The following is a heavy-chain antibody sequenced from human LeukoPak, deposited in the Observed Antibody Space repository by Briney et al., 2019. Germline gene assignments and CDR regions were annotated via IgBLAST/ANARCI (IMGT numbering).Heavy chain of an antibody. CDR3: ARGVMYYDSSGYLFDY. J-gene: IGHJ4*02. V-gene: IGHV3-33*01. D-gene: IGHD3-22*01. CDR2: IWYDGSNK. CDR1: GFTISSYG. Sequence: GTSLMICCASSGFTISSYGMHWVHPAPDRRLWMVGIIWYDGSNKYYADSVKGRFTICRDNSKNTLSLQMNSLRAEDTAVYYCARGVMYYDSSGYLFDYWSQGILVTVSS.